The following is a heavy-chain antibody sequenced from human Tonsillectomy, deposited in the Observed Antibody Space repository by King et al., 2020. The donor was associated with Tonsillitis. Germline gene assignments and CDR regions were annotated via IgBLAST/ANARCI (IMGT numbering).Heavy chain of an antibody. Sequence: VQLQESGPGLVKPSQTLSLTCTVSGGSISSGRYYWSWIRQPPGKGLEWIGEINHSGSTNYNPSLKSRVTISVDTSKNQFSLELSSLTAADTAVYYCARRFDGYYPYIDYWGQGNLVTVSS. D-gene: IGHD3-3*01. CDR3: ARRFDGYYPYIDY. CDR2: INHSGST. V-gene: IGHV4-61*01. CDR1: GGSISSGRYY. J-gene: IGHJ4*02.